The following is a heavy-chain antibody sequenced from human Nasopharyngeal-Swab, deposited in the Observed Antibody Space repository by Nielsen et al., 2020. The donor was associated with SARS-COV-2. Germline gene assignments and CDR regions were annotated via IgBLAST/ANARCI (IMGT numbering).Heavy chain of an antibody. Sequence: GESLKISCAASGFTFSSYAMHWVRQAPGKGLEWVAVISYDGSNKYYADSVKGRFTISRDNSKNTLYLQMNSLRAEDTAVYYCARDDTVVSPWSYYYYVMDVWGQGTTVTVSS. CDR2: ISYDGSNK. CDR3: ARDDTVVSPWSYYYYVMDV. D-gene: IGHD4-23*01. CDR1: GFTFSSYA. J-gene: IGHJ6*02. V-gene: IGHV3-30-3*01.